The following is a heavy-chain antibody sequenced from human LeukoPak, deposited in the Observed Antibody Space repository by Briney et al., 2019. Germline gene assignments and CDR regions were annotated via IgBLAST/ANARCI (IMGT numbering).Heavy chain of an antibody. D-gene: IGHD2-15*01. Sequence: SVKVSCKASGGTFSSYAISWVRQAPGQGLEWMGRIIPILGIANYAQKFQGRVTITADKSTSTAYMKLSSLRSEDTAVYYCAREGCSGGSCYSGYYFDYWGQGTLVTVSS. J-gene: IGHJ4*02. V-gene: IGHV1-69*04. CDR1: GGTFSSYA. CDR3: AREGCSGGSCYSGYYFDY. CDR2: IIPILGIA.